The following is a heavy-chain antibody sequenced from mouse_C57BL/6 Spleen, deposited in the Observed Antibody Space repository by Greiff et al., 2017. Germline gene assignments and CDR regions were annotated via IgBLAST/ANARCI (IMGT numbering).Heavy chain of an antibody. CDR3: AKNGGTTVVSPYFDY. CDR2: IWRGGST. CDR1: GFSLTSYG. D-gene: IGHD1-1*01. J-gene: IGHJ2*01. V-gene: IGHV2-5*01. Sequence: VKLVESGPGLVQPSQSLSITCTVSGFSLTSYGVHWVRQSPGKGLEWLGVIWRGGSTDYNAAFMSRLSITKDNSKSQVFFKMNSLQADDTAIYYCAKNGGTTVVSPYFDYWGQGTTLTVSS.